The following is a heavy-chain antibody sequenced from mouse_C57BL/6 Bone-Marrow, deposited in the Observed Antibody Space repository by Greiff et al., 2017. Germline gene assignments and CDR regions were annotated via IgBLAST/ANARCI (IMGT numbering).Heavy chain of an antibody. CDR2: IYPGGGYT. J-gene: IGHJ1*03. CDR3: ARQVFDWYFDV. Sequence: QVQLQQSGAELVRPGTSVKMSCKASGYTFTNYWIGWAKQRPGHGLEWIGDIYPGGGYTNYNEKFKGKATLTADKSSSTAYMQFSSLTSEDSAIYSCARQVFDWYFDVWGTGTTVTVSS. CDR1: GYTFTNYW. V-gene: IGHV1-63*01.